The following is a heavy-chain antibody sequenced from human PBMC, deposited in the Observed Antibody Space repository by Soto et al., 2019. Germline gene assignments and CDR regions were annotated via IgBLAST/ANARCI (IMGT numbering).Heavy chain of an antibody. D-gene: IGHD3-3*01. V-gene: IGHV4-31*01. J-gene: IGHJ3*02. Sequence: SETLSLTCTVSFVSMSRGPYYWSWIRPHPGKGLEWIGYIYYSGSTYYNPSLKSAVTISVDTSQSQFSLKQGSVPAADTTLYYCARFSQKKLSYRSGTDAFDIGGQGTMVTVSS. CDR3: ARFSQKKLSYRSGTDAFDI. CDR1: FVSMSRGPYY. CDR2: IYYSGST.